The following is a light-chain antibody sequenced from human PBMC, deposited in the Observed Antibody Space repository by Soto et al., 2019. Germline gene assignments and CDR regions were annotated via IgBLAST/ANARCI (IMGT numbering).Light chain of an antibody. CDR1: QGIGST. CDR2: DTS. Sequence: EIIMTQSPATLSVSPGEGATLSCRASQGIGSTLAWYQHKPGQTPRLLIYDTSTRATGVPARFSGTGSGTEFTLIISGLQPDDSATYYCQQYTNTNNPWMFGQGTKVDIK. J-gene: IGKJ1*01. CDR3: QQYTNTNNPWM. V-gene: IGKV3-15*01.